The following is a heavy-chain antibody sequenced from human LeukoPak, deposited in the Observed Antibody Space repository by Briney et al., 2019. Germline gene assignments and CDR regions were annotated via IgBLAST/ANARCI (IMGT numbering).Heavy chain of an antibody. J-gene: IGHJ4*02. D-gene: IGHD1-26*01. CDR2: IPHDGGSE. Sequence: PGGSLRLSCAVSGFTFSRFGMHWARQAPGKGLEWLAVIPHDGGSEYYADSVKGRFTISRDNSKNTLFLQMNSLTVDDTAVYYCAKWEITLTLWGQGTLVTVPS. CDR3: AKWEITLTL. CDR1: GFTFSRFG. V-gene: IGHV3-30*18.